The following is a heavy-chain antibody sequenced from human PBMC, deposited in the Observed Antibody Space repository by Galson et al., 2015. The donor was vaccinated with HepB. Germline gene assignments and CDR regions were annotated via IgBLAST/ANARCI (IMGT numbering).Heavy chain of an antibody. CDR3: ARVYSASSL. D-gene: IGHD1-26*01. Sequence: SLRLSCAASGFPFSSYAMHWVRQAPGKGLEWVALISHDVKKHYTDSVKGRFTISRDNSKSTLYLQMNSLRPDDTAVYFCARVYSASSLWGQGTLVTVSS. CDR1: GFPFSSYA. CDR2: ISHDVKK. J-gene: IGHJ4*02. V-gene: IGHV3-30*04.